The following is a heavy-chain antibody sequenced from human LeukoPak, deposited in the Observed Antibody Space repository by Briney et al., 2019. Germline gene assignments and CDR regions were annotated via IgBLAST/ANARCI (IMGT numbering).Heavy chain of an antibody. Sequence: ASVKVSCKASGYTFTSYYMHWVRQAPGQGLEWMGIINPSGGSTSYAQKFQGRVTITRNTSISTAYMELSSLRSEDTAVYYCARGLSAGYDYVWGSYRSYYFDYWGQGTLVTVSS. J-gene: IGHJ4*02. V-gene: IGHV1-46*01. CDR2: INPSGGST. CDR1: GYTFTSYY. D-gene: IGHD3-16*02. CDR3: ARGLSAGYDYVWGSYRSYYFDY.